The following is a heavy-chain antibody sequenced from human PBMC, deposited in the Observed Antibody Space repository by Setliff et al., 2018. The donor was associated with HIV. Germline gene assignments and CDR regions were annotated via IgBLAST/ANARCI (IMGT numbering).Heavy chain of an antibody. D-gene: IGHD3-3*01. Sequence: VSSGGYYWSWIRQPPGKGLEWIGYIYYSGSTKHNPSLKSRVTISVDTSKNQFSLKLSSVIAADTAVYYCARIFGDQGYYYGMDVWGQGTTVTVSS. CDR2: IYYSGST. J-gene: IGHJ6*02. CDR1: VSSGGYY. V-gene: IGHV4-61*08. CDR3: ARIFGDQGYYYGMDV.